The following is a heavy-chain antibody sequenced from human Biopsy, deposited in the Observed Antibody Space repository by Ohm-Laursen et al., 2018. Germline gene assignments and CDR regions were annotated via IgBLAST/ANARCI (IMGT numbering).Heavy chain of an antibody. V-gene: IGHV4-39*01. CDR1: TISITNFGDQ. CDR3: ARRHNDGSGYHYFDY. CDR2: VSYWGTT. Sequence: GTLSLTCSVSTISITNFGDQWDWIRQAPGKGLEWIGTVSYWGTTHYNPSLTSRVTISIDRSQSQFSMRLSSVAAADTAVYYCARRHNDGSGYHYFDYWGQGIRVTVSS. D-gene: IGHD3-22*01. J-gene: IGHJ4*02.